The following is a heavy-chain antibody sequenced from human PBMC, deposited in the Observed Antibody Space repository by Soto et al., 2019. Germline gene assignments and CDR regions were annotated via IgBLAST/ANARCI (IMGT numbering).Heavy chain of an antibody. CDR1: GFTFSRYW. D-gene: IGHD6-19*01. V-gene: IGHV3-74*01. CDR3: ASPYMYSSGLYFYGMDV. J-gene: IGHJ6*02. CDR2: IDSGGSTT. Sequence: EVQLVESGGGLVQPGGSLRLSCAASGFTFSRYWMHWVRQAPGKGLVWLSRIDSGGSTTYYADSVKGRFTISRDNDKDTVYLQMNSLRAEDTAVYYSASPYMYSSGLYFYGMDVWGQGTTVTVSS.